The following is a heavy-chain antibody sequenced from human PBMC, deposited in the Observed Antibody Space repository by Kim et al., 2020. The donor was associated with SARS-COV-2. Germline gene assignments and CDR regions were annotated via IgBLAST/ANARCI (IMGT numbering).Heavy chain of an antibody. Sequence: SETLSLTCAVSGGSISSSNWWSWVRQPPGKGLEWMGEIYHSGSTNYNSSLKSRITISVDTSKNQSSLQLTFVTAAATAVYYSASDHYDYVWGRYRHYYF. CDR3: ASDHYDYVWGRYRHYYF. CDR1: GGSISSSNW. CDR2: IYHSGST. D-gene: IGHD3-16*02. V-gene: IGHV4-4*02. J-gene: IGHJ4*01.